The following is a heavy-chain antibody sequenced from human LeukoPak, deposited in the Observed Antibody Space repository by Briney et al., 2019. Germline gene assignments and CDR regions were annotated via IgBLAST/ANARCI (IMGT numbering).Heavy chain of an antibody. CDR1: GGSFRGYY. V-gene: IGHV4-34*01. CDR2: INHSGST. CDR3: ARDVYCSGGSCYRYYYYYYYMDV. Sequence: SETLSLTCAVYGGSFRGYYWSWIRQPPGKGLEWIGEINHSGSTNYNPSLKSRVTISVDTSKNQFSLKLSSVTAADTAVYYCARDVYCSGGSCYRYYYYYYYMDVWGKGTTVTVSS. D-gene: IGHD2-15*01. J-gene: IGHJ6*03.